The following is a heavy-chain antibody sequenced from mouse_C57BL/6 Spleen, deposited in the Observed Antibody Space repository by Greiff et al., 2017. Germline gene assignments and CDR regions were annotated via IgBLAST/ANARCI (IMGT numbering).Heavy chain of an antibody. CDR3: ARWACYYCSRSFDY. CDR2: IDPSDSYT. D-gene: IGHD1-1*01. CDR1: GYTFTSYW. J-gene: IGHJ2*02. V-gene: IGHV1-69*01. Sequence: VQLQQPGAELVMPGASVTLSCKASGYTFTSYWMHWVKQRPGQGLEWIGEIDPSDSYTNYNQKFKGKATLTVDKSSSTAYMQLSSLTSEDSAVYYCARWACYYCSRSFDYWGQGTSLTVSS.